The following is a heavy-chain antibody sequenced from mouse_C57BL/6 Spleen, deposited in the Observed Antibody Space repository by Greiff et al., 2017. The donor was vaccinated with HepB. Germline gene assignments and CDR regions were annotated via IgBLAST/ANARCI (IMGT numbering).Heavy chain of an antibody. J-gene: IGHJ3*01. V-gene: IGHV1-69*01. Sequence: QVQLQQPGAELVMPGASVKLSCKASGYTFTSYWMHWVKQRPGQGLEWIGEIDPSDSYTNYNQKFKGKSTLTVDKSSSTAYMQLSSLTSEDSAVYYCARVDYDDLFAYWGQGTLVTVSA. CDR3: ARVDYDDLFAY. CDR2: IDPSDSYT. CDR1: GYTFTSYW. D-gene: IGHD2-4*01.